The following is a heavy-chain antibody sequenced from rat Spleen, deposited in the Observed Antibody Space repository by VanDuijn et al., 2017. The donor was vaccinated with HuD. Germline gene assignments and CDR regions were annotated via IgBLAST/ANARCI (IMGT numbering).Heavy chain of an antibody. CDR3: ARSGRRSPFDY. J-gene: IGHJ2*01. V-gene: IGHV4-2*01. Sequence: EVQLVESGGGLVQPGKSLKFSCAASGFTFSDYAMAWVRQAPGKGLEWIGEINKDSSTINYTPSLKDKFTISRDNAQNTLYLQMDSLRSEDTATYYCARSGRRSPFDYWGQGVMVTVS. CDR2: INKDSSTI. D-gene: IGHD4-3*01. CDR1: GFTFSDYA.